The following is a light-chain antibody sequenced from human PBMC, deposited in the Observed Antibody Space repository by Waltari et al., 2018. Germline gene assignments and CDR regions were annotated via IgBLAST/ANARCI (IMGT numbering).Light chain of an antibody. Sequence: QSALTQPPSASGSPGQSVTISRTGTSSDVGGYNYVSWYQQHPGKAPKLMIFEVSKRPSGVPDRFSGSKSGNTASLTVSGLQADDEAHYYCSSYAGSNNWVFGGGTKLTVL. CDR1: SSDVGGYNY. V-gene: IGLV2-8*01. J-gene: IGLJ3*02. CDR2: EVS. CDR3: SSYAGSNNWV.